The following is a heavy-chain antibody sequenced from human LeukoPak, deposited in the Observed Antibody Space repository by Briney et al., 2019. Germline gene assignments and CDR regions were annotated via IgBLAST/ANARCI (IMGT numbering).Heavy chain of an antibody. D-gene: IGHD6-19*01. V-gene: IGHV3-30-3*01. Sequence: SGGSLRLSCAASGFTFSSYAMHWVRQAPGKGLEWVAVISYDGSNKYYADSVKGRFTISRDNSKNTLYLQMNSLRAEDTAVYYCARAPFIAVAGNLDYWGQGTLVTVSS. CDR2: ISYDGSNK. CDR3: ARAPFIAVAGNLDY. J-gene: IGHJ4*02. CDR1: GFTFSSYA.